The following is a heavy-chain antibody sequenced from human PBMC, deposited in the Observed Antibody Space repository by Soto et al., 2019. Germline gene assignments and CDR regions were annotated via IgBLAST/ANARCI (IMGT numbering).Heavy chain of an antibody. CDR2: ISSSSSSYI. D-gene: IGHD6-13*01. Sequence: EVQLVESGGGLVKPGGSLRLSCAASGFTFSSYSMNWVRQAPGKGLEWVSSISSSSSSYIYYADSVKGRFTISRDNAKNSLYLQMNSLRAEDTAVYYCARAGGSSLFYYYYGMDVWGQGTTVTVSS. V-gene: IGHV3-21*01. CDR1: GFTFSSYS. CDR3: ARAGGSSLFYYYYGMDV. J-gene: IGHJ6*02.